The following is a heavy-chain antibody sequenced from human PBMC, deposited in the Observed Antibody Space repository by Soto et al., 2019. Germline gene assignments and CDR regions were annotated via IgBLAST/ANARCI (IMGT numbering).Heavy chain of an antibody. J-gene: IGHJ6*02. V-gene: IGHV1-69*13. CDR2: IIPIFGTA. CDR3: ARDRVVVVPAAILDYYGMDV. Sequence: SVKVSCKASGGTFSSYAISWVRQAPGQGLEWMGGIIPIFGTANYAQKFQGRVTITADESTSTAYMELSSLRSEDTAVYYCARDRVVVVPAAILDYYGMDVWSQGTTVTVSS. D-gene: IGHD2-2*02. CDR1: GGTFSSYA.